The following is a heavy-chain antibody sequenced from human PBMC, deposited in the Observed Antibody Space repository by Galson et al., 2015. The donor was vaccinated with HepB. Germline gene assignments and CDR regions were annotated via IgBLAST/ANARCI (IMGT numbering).Heavy chain of an antibody. D-gene: IGHD1-26*01. Sequence: CAISGDSVSSHSAAWNWIRQSPSRGLEWLGRTYYRSKWYNDYAVSVKSRITINPDTSKNQFSLQLNSVTPEDTAVYYCARVAIVGATQVFDYWGQGTLVTVSS. V-gene: IGHV6-1*01. J-gene: IGHJ4*02. CDR3: ARVAIVGATQVFDY. CDR2: TYYRSKWYN. CDR1: GDSVSSHSAA.